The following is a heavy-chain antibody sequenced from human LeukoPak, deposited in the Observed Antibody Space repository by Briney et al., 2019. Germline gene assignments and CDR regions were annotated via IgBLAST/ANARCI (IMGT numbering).Heavy chain of an antibody. CDR2: IYYSGST. J-gene: IGHJ4*02. Sequence: NASETLSLTCTVSGGSISNYYWSWIRQPPGKGLEWIGSIYYSGSTYYNPSLKSRVTISVDTSKNQFSLKLNSVTATDTAVYYCARHYGPWGQGTLVTVSS. V-gene: IGHV4-39*01. CDR3: ARHYGP. CDR1: GGSISNYY. D-gene: IGHD3-10*01.